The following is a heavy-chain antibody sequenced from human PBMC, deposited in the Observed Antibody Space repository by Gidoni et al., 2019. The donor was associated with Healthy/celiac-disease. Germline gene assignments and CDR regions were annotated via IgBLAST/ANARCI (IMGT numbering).Heavy chain of an antibody. D-gene: IGHD6-13*01. CDR2: IWYDGSNK. V-gene: IGHV3-33*01. J-gene: IGHJ5*02. Sequence: VQLVASGGGVVQPGRSLRLSCASSGFTFSSYGMHWVRQSPGKGREWVAVIWYDGSNKYDADSVKGRFTISRDNSKNTLYLQMNSLRAEDTAVYYCARGAIYRQPVNWFDPWGQGTLVTVSS. CDR1: GFTFSSYG. CDR3: ARGAIYRQPVNWFDP.